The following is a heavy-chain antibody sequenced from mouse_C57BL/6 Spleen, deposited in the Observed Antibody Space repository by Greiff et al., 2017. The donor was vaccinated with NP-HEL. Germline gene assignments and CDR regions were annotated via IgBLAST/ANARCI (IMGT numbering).Heavy chain of an antibody. CDR3: ARGGYGNYEVDY. Sequence: QVQLQQPGAELVMPGASVKLSCKASGYTFTSYWMHWVKQRPGQGLEWIGEIDPSDSYTNYNQKFKGKSTLTVDKSSSTAYMQLSSLTSEDSAVYYCARGGYGNYEVDYWGQGTTLTVSS. D-gene: IGHD2-1*01. CDR2: IDPSDSYT. J-gene: IGHJ2*01. V-gene: IGHV1-69*01. CDR1: GYTFTSYW.